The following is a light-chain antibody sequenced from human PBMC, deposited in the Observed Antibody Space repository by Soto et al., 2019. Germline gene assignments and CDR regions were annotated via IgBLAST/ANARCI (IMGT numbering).Light chain of an antibody. Sequence: EIVLTQSPATLSLSPGERGTLSCRASQSFSSYLAWYQQKPGQAPRLLIYDASNRATGIPARFSGSGSGTDFNFTNSSLGPEDFAVYYCQQRSNWLGTFGQGTKLEIK. J-gene: IGKJ2*01. CDR3: QQRSNWLGT. CDR1: QSFSSY. V-gene: IGKV3-11*01. CDR2: DAS.